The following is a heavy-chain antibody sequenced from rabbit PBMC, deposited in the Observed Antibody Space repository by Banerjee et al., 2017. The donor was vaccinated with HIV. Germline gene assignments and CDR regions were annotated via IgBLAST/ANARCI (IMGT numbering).Heavy chain of an antibody. J-gene: IGHJ4*01. CDR1: GFDFSSNA. Sequence: QSLEESGGDPVKPGASLTLTCTASGFDFSSNAMCWVRQAPGKGLEWIACIYTGSWGSPYYASWAEGRFTISKTSSTTATLQMTSLTAADTATYFCARAGDYDYTYGYAGYPMWGPGTL. CDR3: ARAGDYDYTYGYAGYPM. D-gene: IGHD6-1*01. CDR2: IYTGSWGSP. V-gene: IGHV1S40*01.